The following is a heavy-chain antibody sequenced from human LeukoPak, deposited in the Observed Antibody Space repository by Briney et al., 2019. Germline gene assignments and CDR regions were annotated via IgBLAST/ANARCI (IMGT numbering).Heavy chain of an antibody. CDR2: INHSGST. Sequence: KAGGSLRLSCAASGFSFSSYAMSWIRQPPGKGLEWIGEINHSGSTNYNPSLKSRVTISVDTSKNQFSLKLSSVTAADTAVYYCARVRIVGATDYWGQGTLVTVSS. J-gene: IGHJ4*02. CDR1: GFSFSSYA. V-gene: IGHV4-34*01. D-gene: IGHD1-26*01. CDR3: ARVRIVGATDY.